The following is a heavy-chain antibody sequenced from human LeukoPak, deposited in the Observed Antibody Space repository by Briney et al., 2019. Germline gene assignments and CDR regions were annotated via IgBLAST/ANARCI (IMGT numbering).Heavy chain of an antibody. J-gene: IGHJ4*02. V-gene: IGHV1-18*04. CDR2: INPNHGGT. CDR3: ARDGFLEWLLYFDY. D-gene: IGHD3-3*01. CDR1: GYSFTDYY. Sequence: ASVKVSCKASGYSFTDYYINWVRQAPGQGLEWMGWINPNHGGTNYAQKLQGRVTMTTDTSTSTAYMELRSLRSDDTAVYYCARDGFLEWLLYFDYWGQGTLVTVSS.